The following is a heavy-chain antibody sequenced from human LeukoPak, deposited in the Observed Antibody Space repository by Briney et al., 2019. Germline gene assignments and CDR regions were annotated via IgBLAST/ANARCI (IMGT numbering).Heavy chain of an antibody. J-gene: IGHJ4*02. CDR2: IYYSGST. V-gene: IGHV4-39*01. D-gene: IGHD6-6*01. CDR1: GGSISSGGYY. Sequence: PSETLSLTCTVSGGSISSGGYYWSWIRQHPGKGPEWIGYIYYSGSTYYNPSLKSRVTISVDTSKNQFSLKLSSVTAADTAVYYCARHGSIAAPPGYWGQGTLVTVSS. CDR3: ARHGSIAAPPGY.